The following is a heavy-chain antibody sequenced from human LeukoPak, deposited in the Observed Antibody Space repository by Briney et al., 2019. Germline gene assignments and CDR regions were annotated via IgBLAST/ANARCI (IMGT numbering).Heavy chain of an antibody. CDR2: IIASGSPT. CDR3: AKDLRPDGVNNFDY. V-gene: IGHV3-23*01. J-gene: IGHJ4*02. D-gene: IGHD2-8*01. CDR1: GFTFNRCW. Sequence: GGSLRLSCVVSGFTFNRCWMNWVRQAPGKGLEWVAIIIASGSPTSYADSVKGRFIISRDNSKNTLYLQMNSLRIEDTAVYYCAKDLRPDGVNNFDYWGQGTLVTVSS.